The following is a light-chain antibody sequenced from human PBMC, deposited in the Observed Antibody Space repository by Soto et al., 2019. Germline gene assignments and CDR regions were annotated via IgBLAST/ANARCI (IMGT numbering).Light chain of an antibody. V-gene: IGLV2-14*01. CDR2: DVS. CDR3: ASYTTSSTYV. J-gene: IGLJ1*01. Sequence: QSALTQPAAVSGSPGQSIAISCTGTSSDVGGYSYVSWYQQQPGKAPKLVISDVSNRPSGVFERFSGSKSGNTASLTISGLPSEDEADYYCASYTTSSTYVFGTGTKLTVL. CDR1: SSDVGGYSY.